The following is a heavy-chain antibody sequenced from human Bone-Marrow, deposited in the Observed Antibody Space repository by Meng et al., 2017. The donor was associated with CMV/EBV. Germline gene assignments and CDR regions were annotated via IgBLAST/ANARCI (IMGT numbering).Heavy chain of an antibody. CDR1: GFTFSDFY. J-gene: IGHJ4*02. D-gene: IGHD1-26*01. CDR3: AKVGATTLIDY. V-gene: IGHV3-11*04. CDR2: ISHSGTTI. Sequence: QVLLVESGGGLVKPGGSLRLSCTASGFTFSDFYMNWIRQAPGKGLDWVSYISHSGTTIYYADSVKGRFTISRDNSKNTLYLQMNSLRAEDTAVYYCAKVGATTLIDYWGQGTLVTVSS.